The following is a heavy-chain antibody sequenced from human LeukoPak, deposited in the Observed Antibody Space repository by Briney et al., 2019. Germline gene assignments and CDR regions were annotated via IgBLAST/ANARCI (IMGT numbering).Heavy chain of an antibody. Sequence: GGSLRLSCAASGFTFSGYWMSWVRQAPGKGLEWVANIIQDGSEESYVDSVKGRFTISRDNAKKSLYLQINSLGVEDTAVYYCATGGGDYRGQGTLVTVSS. CDR3: ATGGGDY. CDR1: GFTFSGYW. CDR2: IIQDGSEE. J-gene: IGHJ4*02. V-gene: IGHV3-7*01.